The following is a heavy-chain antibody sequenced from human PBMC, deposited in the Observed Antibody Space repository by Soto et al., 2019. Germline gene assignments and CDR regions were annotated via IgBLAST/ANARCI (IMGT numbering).Heavy chain of an antibody. CDR3: ARGLLTVTSSYSFDY. CDR2: IYYSGST. Sequence: QVQLQESGPGLVKPSETLSLTCTVSGGSISSYYWSWIRQPPGKELEWIGYIYYSGSTNYNPSLKSRVTISVDTSKKQFSLKLSSVNAADTAVYYCARGLLTVTSSYSFDYWGQGTLVTVSS. D-gene: IGHD4-17*01. J-gene: IGHJ4*02. CDR1: GGSISSYY. V-gene: IGHV4-59*01.